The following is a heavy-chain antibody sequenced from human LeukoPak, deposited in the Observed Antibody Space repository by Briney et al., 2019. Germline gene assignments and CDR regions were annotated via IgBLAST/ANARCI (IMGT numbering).Heavy chain of an antibody. J-gene: IGHJ4*02. V-gene: IGHV4-31*03. CDR2: LYYSRST. CDR1: GGSISSGGYY. Sequence: SETLSLTCTVYGGSISSGGYYWSWIRQHPGKGLDWIGYLYYSRSTYYNPSFKSRVTISVDTSKNQFSLKLSSVTAADTAVYYCARVPIATVVTPIDYWGQGTLVTVSS. CDR3: ARVPIATVVTPIDY. D-gene: IGHD4-23*01.